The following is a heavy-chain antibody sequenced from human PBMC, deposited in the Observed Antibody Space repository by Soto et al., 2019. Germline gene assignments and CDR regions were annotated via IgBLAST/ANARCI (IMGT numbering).Heavy chain of an antibody. D-gene: IGHD4-4*01. CDR1: GYTFTSYG. CDR3: ATDRPSTPYSRYYYYSIDV. V-gene: IGHV1-18*01. Sequence: QVQLVQSGAEVKKPGASVKVSCKASGYTFTSYGISWVRQAPGQGLEWMGWISGYNGNTNYAQKLQGRVNMITDTPTSTANMNLRSLRSDDTAVYYCATDRPSTPYSRYYYYSIDVWGQGPTVTVSS. J-gene: IGHJ6*02. CDR2: ISGYNGNT.